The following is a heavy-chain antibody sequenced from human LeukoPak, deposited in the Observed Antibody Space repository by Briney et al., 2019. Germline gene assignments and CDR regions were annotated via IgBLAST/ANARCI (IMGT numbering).Heavy chain of an antibody. CDR1: GYTFSSYG. CDR2: ISGYNGNT. CDR3: ARGPHREDAFDI. D-gene: IGHD1-14*01. V-gene: IGHV1-18*01. J-gene: IGHJ3*02. Sequence: ASVKVSCKASGYTFSSYGISWGRQAPGQGLEWMGWISGYNGNTNYAQKLQGRVTMTTDTSTSTAYIELRSLRSDDTAVYYCARGPHREDAFDIWGQGTMVTVSS.